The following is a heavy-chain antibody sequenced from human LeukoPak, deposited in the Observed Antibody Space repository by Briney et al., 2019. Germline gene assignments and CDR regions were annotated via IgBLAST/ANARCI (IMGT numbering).Heavy chain of an antibody. CDR3: ARDNDYCGGDCYSRSYWYFDL. D-gene: IGHD2-21*02. CDR2: ISAYNGNT. J-gene: IGHJ2*01. Sequence: ASVKVSCKASGYTFTSYGISWVREAPGLGLEWMGWISAYNGNTNYAQKLQGRVTMTTDTSTSTAYMELRSLRSADTAVYYCARDNDYCGGDCYSRSYWYFDLWGPGTLVTVAS. CDR1: GYTFTSYG. V-gene: IGHV1-18*01.